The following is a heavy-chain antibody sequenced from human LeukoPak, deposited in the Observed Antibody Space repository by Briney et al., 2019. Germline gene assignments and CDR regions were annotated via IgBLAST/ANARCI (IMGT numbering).Heavy chain of an antibody. J-gene: IGHJ4*02. CDR3: AKDNHRRLQLSLFDS. V-gene: IGHV1-46*01. D-gene: IGHD5-24*01. CDR1: GYTFTSYY. CDR2: INPSGGST. Sequence: GASVKVSCKASGYTFTSYYMHWVRQAPGQGLEWMGIINPSGGSTSYAQKFQGRVTMTRDTSTSTVYMELSSLRSEDTAVYYRAKDNHRRLQLSLFDSWGQGALVTVSS.